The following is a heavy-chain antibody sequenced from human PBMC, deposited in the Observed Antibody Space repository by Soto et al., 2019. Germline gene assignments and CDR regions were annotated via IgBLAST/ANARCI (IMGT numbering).Heavy chain of an antibody. CDR1: GGSISTYY. Sequence: SETLSLTCTVSGGSISTYYWSWIRQPPGEGLEWIGYIYHSGSTNYNPSLKSRVTISVDTSKNQFSLKLRSVAAADTAVYYCARGMCSSSTCNAGVFDNWGQGTLVTVSS. CDR3: ARGMCSSSTCNAGVFDN. D-gene: IGHD2-2*01. CDR2: IYHSGST. V-gene: IGHV4-59*01. J-gene: IGHJ4*02.